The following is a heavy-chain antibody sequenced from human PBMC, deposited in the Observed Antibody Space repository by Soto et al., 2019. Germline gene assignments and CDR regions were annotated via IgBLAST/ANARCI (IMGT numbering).Heavy chain of an antibody. CDR1: GDSVTSHY. J-gene: IGHJ6*03. Sequence: PSETMSLTCSFSGDSVTSHYLTWIRQSPERGLEWIGYMHYTGFSHYNPSLRRRVIMSVDTSKRQFSLQLKSVTAADTAIYYCARTVLGPDILADQFVDYYYYMDVWGQGTTVTVSS. D-gene: IGHD3-9*01. CDR3: ARTVLGPDILADQFVDYYYYMDV. CDR2: MHYTGFS. V-gene: IGHV4-59*08.